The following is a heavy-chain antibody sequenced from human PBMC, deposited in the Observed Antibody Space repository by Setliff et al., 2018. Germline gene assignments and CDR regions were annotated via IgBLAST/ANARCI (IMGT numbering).Heavy chain of an antibody. V-gene: IGHV3-7*01. J-gene: IGHJ4*02. D-gene: IGHD6-19*01. Sequence: GGSLRLSCAAPGFTFSSYWMNWVRQAPGKGLEWVANIKQDGSVKNYVDSVKGRFSISRDNTKNSLYLQMNSLRAEDTAMYYCATAGRLARADNWGQGTLVTVSS. CDR2: IKQDGSVK. CDR1: GFTFSSYW. CDR3: ATAGRLARADN.